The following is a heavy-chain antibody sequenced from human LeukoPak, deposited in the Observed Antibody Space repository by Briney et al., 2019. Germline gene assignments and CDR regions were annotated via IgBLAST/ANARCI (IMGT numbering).Heavy chain of an antibody. D-gene: IGHD5-18*01. Sequence: PGGSLRLSCAASEFIVSSSYMSWVRQAPGKGLEWVSVIYSGGSTYYADSVKGRFTISRDNSKNTLYLQMNSLRAEDTAVYYCARAMRGYSYILEYWGQGTLVTVSS. V-gene: IGHV3-53*01. CDR1: EFIVSSSY. CDR2: IYSGGST. CDR3: ARAMRGYSYILEY. J-gene: IGHJ4*02.